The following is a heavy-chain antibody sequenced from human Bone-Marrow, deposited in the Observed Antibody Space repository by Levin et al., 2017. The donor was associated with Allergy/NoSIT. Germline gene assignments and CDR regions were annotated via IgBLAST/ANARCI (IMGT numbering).Heavy chain of an antibody. CDR2: IYHSGST. CDR1: GGSISSSNW. J-gene: IGHJ6*03. D-gene: IGHD3-10*01. Sequence: PSETLSLTCAVSGGSISSSNWWSWVRQPPGKGLEWIGEIYHSGSTNYNPSLKSRVTISVDKSKNQFSLKLSSVTAADTAVYYCATHTRAWFGELAGYYYYMDVWGKGTTVTVSS. CDR3: ATHTRAWFGELAGYYYYMDV. V-gene: IGHV4-4*02.